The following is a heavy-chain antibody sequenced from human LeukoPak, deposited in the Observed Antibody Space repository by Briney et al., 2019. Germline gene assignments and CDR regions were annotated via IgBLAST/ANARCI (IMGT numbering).Heavy chain of an antibody. J-gene: IGHJ3*02. CDR2: IYYSGST. Sequence: SETLSLTCTVSGGSISSNTYYWGWIRQPPGKGLEWIGSIYYSGSTYYNPSLKSRVTISVDTSKNQFSLKLSSVTAADTAVYYCARNLAAADPRGAFDIWGQGTMVTVSS. CDR3: ARNLAAADPRGAFDI. D-gene: IGHD6-13*01. CDR1: GGSISSNTYY. V-gene: IGHV4-39*07.